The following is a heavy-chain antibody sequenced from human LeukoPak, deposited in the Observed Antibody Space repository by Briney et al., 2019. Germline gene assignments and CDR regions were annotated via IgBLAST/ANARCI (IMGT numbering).Heavy chain of an antibody. V-gene: IGHV3-9*01. CDR3: AKSRVAGTFYFDY. Sequence: PGGSLRLSCAASGFTFDDYAMHWVRQAPGKGLEWVSGISWNSGSIGYADSVKGRFTISRDNAKNSLYLQMNSLRAEGTALYYCAKSRVAGTFYFDYWGQGTLVTVSS. CDR1: GFTFDDYA. CDR2: ISWNSGSI. J-gene: IGHJ4*02. D-gene: IGHD6-19*01.